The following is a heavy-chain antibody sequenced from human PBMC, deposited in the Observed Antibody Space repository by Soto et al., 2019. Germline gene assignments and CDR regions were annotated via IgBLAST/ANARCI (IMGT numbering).Heavy chain of an antibody. V-gene: IGHV3-64*01. Sequence: EVQLVESGGGLVQPGGSLRLSCAASGLTFSNSAMHWVRQAPGKGLEYVSAISSNGISTYHANSVKGRFTISRDNSMNTLYLQMGSLRAEDMAVYYCAGLYSNYYYMDVWGKGTTVTVSS. CDR2: ISSNGIST. CDR1: GLTFSNSA. CDR3: AGLYSNYYYMDV. J-gene: IGHJ6*03. D-gene: IGHD4-4*01.